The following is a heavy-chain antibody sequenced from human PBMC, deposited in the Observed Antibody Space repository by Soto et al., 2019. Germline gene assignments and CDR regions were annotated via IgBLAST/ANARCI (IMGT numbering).Heavy chain of an antibody. V-gene: IGHV4-30-2*01. Sequence: QLQLQDSGSGLVKPSQTLSLTCAVSGGSISSGGYSWSWIRQPPGKGLEWIGYIYHSGSTYYNSSLKSRVTISVDRSKNQFSLKLSSVTAADTAVYYCARIPSPWGQGTLVTVSS. CDR1: GGSISSGGYS. J-gene: IGHJ5*02. D-gene: IGHD2-21*01. CDR2: IYHSGST. CDR3: ARIPSP.